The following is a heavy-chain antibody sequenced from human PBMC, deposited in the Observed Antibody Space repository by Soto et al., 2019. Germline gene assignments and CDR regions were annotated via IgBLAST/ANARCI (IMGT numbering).Heavy chain of an antibody. CDR3: AKVRSSGFEGPYYYYGMDV. CDR2: ISYDGSNK. Sequence: GGSLRLSCAASGFTFSSYGMHWVRQAPGKGLEWVAVISYDGSNKYYADSVKGRFTISRDNSKNTLYLQMNSLRAEDTAVHYCAKVRSSGFEGPYYYYGMDVWGQGTTVTVSS. CDR1: GFTFSSYG. D-gene: IGHD3-22*01. J-gene: IGHJ6*02. V-gene: IGHV3-30*18.